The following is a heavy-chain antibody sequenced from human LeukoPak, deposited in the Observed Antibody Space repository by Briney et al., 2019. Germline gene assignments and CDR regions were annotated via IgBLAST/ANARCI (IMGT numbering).Heavy chain of an antibody. J-gene: IGHJ3*02. V-gene: IGHV1-69*04. CDR1: GGTFSSYA. D-gene: IGHD3-10*01. Sequence: GSSVKVSCKASGGTFSSYAISWVRLAPGQGLEWMGRIIPILGITNFAQKFQGRVTITADKSTSTAYMELSSLRSEDTAVYYCARSANYYGSGGYYIDAFDIWGQGTIVTVSS. CDR2: IIPILGIT. CDR3: ARSANYYGSGGYYIDAFDI.